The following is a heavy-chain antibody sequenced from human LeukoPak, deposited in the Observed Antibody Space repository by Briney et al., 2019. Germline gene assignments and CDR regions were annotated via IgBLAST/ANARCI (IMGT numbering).Heavy chain of an antibody. Sequence: GGSLRLSCAASGLTFSDYYMSWIRQAPGKGLEWVSYISSSGSTIYYADSVKGRFTISRDNAKNSLYLQMNSLRAEDTAVYYCARDHEQWLSTYYYYYGMDVWGQGTTVTVSS. D-gene: IGHD6-19*01. V-gene: IGHV3-11*01. CDR3: ARDHEQWLSTYYYYYGMDV. CDR2: ISSSGSTI. CDR1: GLTFSDYY. J-gene: IGHJ6*02.